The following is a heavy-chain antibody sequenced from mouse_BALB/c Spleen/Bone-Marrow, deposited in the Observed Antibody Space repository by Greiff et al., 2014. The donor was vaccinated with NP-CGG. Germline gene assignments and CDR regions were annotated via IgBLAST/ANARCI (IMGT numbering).Heavy chain of an antibody. CDR2: ISYSGST. CDR1: GDSITSGY. J-gene: IGHJ2*01. CDR3: ARYKGYYDHGGDYFDY. Sequence: EVKLMESGPSLVKPSQTLSLTCSVTGDSITSGYWNWIRKFPGNKLEHMGYISYSGSTYYNPSLKSRISITRDTSKNQYYLQLNSVTIEDTATYYCARYKGYYDHGGDYFDYWGQGTTLTVSS. D-gene: IGHD2-4*01. V-gene: IGHV3-8*02.